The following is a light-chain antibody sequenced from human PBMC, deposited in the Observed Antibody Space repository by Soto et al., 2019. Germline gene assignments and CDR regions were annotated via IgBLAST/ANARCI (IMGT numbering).Light chain of an antibody. J-gene: IGKJ2*01. CDR3: QQRSGWYT. Sequence: DIVLTQSPATLSLSPGERATLSCRASQSVSSYLAWYQQKPGQAPRLLIYDASNRATGIPARFSGSGSGTDFILTISSLEPEDFAIYYCQQRSGWYTFGQGTKLEIK. V-gene: IGKV3-11*01. CDR2: DAS. CDR1: QSVSSY.